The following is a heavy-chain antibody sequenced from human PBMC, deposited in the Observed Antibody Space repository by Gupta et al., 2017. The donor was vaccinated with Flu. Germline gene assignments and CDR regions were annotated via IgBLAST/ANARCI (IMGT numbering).Heavy chain of an antibody. CDR1: GGSFSGYY. CDR2: INHSGST. D-gene: IGHD2-2*02. Sequence: QVQLQQWGAGLLKPSETLSLTCAVYGGSFSGYYWSWIRHPPGKGLEWIGEINHSGSTNYNPSLKSRVTISVDTSKNQFSLKLSSVTAADTAVYYCARLVVGYCSSTSCYTSLNDAFDIWGQGTMVTVSS. V-gene: IGHV4-34*01. CDR3: ARLVVGYCSSTSCYTSLNDAFDI. J-gene: IGHJ3*02.